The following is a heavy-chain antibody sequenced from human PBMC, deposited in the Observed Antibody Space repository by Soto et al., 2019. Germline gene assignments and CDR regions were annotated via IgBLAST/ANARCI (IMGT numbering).Heavy chain of an antibody. D-gene: IGHD3-10*01. CDR1: GYTFTSYY. CDR3: ARASVTHSGFTPSHYFDY. J-gene: IGHJ4*02. V-gene: IGHV1-46*01. CDR2: INPSGGST. Sequence: ASVKVSCKASGYTFTSYYMHWVRQAPGQGLEWMGIINPSGGSTSYAQKFQGRVTMTRDTSTSTVYMELSSLRSEDTAVYYCARASVTHSGFTPSHYFDYWGQGTLVTVSS.